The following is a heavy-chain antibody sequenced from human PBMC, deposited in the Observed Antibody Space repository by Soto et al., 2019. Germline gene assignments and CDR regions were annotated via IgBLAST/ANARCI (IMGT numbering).Heavy chain of an antibody. CDR1: GFSLSTDDVG. J-gene: IGHJ4*02. V-gene: IGHV2-5*02. D-gene: IGHD6-6*01. CDR2: IYWDDDK. Sequence: GSGPTLVNPTQTLTLTCTFSGFSLSTDDVGVGWIRQPPGKALDWLAVIYWDDDKRYSPSLKSRLTITKDTFKNQVLLTMTNMDPVDTATYFCARSKYSISSFDYWGQGALVTVSS. CDR3: ARSKYSISSFDY.